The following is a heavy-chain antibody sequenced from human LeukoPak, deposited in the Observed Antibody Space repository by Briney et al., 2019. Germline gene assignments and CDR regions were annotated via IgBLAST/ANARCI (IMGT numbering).Heavy chain of an antibody. J-gene: IGHJ4*02. CDR3: AKGEMATSN. D-gene: IGHD5-24*01. CDR1: GFTFSRYT. Sequence: GGSLRLSCAASGFTFSRYTMNWVRQAPGKGLEWVSAISSTSSYIYYADSVKGRFTISRDNSKNTLFLQMNSLRVEDSAIYYCAKGEMATSNWGQGTLVTVSS. V-gene: IGHV3-21*04. CDR2: ISSTSSYI.